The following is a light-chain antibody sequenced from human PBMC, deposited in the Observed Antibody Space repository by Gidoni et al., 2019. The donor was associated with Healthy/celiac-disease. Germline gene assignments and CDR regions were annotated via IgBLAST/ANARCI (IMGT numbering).Light chain of an antibody. CDR3: QQYNNWPVYT. Sequence: EIVMTQSPATLSVSPGERATLSCRASQSVSSNLAWYQQKPGQAPRLLIYGASTRATGIPARFSGSGSGTEFTLTISSLQSEDFAVYYCQQYNNWPVYTFXXXTKLEIK. J-gene: IGKJ2*01. CDR2: GAS. CDR1: QSVSSN. V-gene: IGKV3-15*01.